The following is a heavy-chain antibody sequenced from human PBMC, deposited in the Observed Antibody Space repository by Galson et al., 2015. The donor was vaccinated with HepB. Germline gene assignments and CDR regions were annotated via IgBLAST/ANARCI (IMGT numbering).Heavy chain of an antibody. Sequence: SVKVSCKASGVTSGTYAVTWVRQAPGQGLEWLGGIIPIFATPFFSQKFRARITFTADESTSTSYMELRSLTFEDTALYYCRLNYTSGSPYFDVWGRGTLVTVSS. J-gene: IGHJ2*01. CDR2: IIPIFATP. V-gene: IGHV1-69*13. CDR1: GVTSGTYA. CDR3: RLNYTSGSPYFDV. D-gene: IGHD6-19*01.